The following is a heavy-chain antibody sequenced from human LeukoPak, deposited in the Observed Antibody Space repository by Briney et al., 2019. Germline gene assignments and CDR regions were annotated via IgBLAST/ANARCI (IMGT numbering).Heavy chain of an antibody. Sequence: GGSLRLSCASSGFTFSNYWMSWVRQAPGKGLEWVANIKEDGSEKDYVDSVKGRFTISRDNSKNTLYLQMNSLRTEDTAVYYCAKDTSHSSSWYENWFDPWGQGTLVTVSS. CDR1: GFTFSNYW. D-gene: IGHD6-13*01. CDR2: IKEDGSEK. V-gene: IGHV3-7*01. J-gene: IGHJ5*02. CDR3: AKDTSHSSSWYENWFDP.